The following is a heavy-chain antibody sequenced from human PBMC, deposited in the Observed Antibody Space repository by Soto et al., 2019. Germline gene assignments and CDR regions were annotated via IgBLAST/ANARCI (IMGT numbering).Heavy chain of an antibody. CDR1: GGSISSYY. D-gene: IGHD3-10*01. Sequence: SETLSLTCTVSGGSISSYYWSWIRQPPGKGLEWIGYIYYSGSTNYNPSLKSRVTISVDTSKNQFSLKLSSVTAADTAVYYCARGARGYGSGSYYKPYYYYYMDVWGKGTTVTVSS. CDR3: ARGARGYGSGSYYKPYYYYYMDV. V-gene: IGHV4-59*08. J-gene: IGHJ6*03. CDR2: IYYSGST.